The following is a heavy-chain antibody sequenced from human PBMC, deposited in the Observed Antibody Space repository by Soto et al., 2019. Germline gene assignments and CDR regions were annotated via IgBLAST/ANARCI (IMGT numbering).Heavy chain of an antibody. V-gene: IGHV4-59*01. CDR2: IYYSGST. CDR3: ARAYCGGDCYSAFDI. Sequence: SETLSLTCTVSGGSISSYYWSWIRQPPGKGLEWIGYIYYSGSTNYNPSLKSRVTISVDTSKNQFSLKLSSVTAADTAVYYCARAYCGGDCYSAFDIWGQGTMVTVSS. D-gene: IGHD2-21*02. J-gene: IGHJ3*02. CDR1: GGSISSYY.